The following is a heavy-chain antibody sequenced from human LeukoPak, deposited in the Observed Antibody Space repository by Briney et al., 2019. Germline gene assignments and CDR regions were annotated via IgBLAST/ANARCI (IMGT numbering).Heavy chain of an antibody. J-gene: IGHJ4*02. D-gene: IGHD3-9*01. CDR2: INPNSGGT. Sequence: ASVKVSCKASGYTFTGYYLHWVRQAPGQGLEWMGWINPNSGGTNYAQKSQGRVTMTRDTSISTAYMELSRLRSDDTAVYYCARSVLRYFDWLSHFDYWGQGTLVTVSS. V-gene: IGHV1-2*02. CDR3: ARSVLRYFDWLSHFDY. CDR1: GYTFTGYY.